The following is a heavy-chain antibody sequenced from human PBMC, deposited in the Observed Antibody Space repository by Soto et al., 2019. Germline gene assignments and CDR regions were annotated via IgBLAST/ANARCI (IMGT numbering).Heavy chain of an antibody. CDR3: AKPPAATVAGRKYSSSWYFDY. V-gene: IGHV3-23*01. Sequence: GGSLRLSCAASGFTFSSYAMSWVRKAPGKGLEWVSAISGSGGSTYYADSVKGRFTISRDNSKNTLYLQMNSLRAEDTAVYYCAKPPAATVAGRKYSSSWYFDYWGQGTLVTVSS. D-gene: IGHD6-13*01. J-gene: IGHJ4*02. CDR2: ISGSGGST. CDR1: GFTFSSYA.